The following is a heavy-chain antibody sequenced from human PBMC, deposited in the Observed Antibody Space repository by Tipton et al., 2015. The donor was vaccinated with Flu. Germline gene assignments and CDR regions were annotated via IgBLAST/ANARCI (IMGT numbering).Heavy chain of an antibody. CDR2: IYYSGSI. CDR3: ARDRVGDYSGFDP. J-gene: IGHJ5*02. V-gene: IGHV4-59*11. D-gene: IGHD4-17*01. Sequence: TLSLTCTVSGGSISSHYWSWIRQPPGKGLEWIGYIYYSGSISYNPSLKSRVTISVDTSKNQFSLKPSSVTAADTAVYYCARDRVGDYSGFDPWGQGTLVTVSS. CDR1: GGSISSHY.